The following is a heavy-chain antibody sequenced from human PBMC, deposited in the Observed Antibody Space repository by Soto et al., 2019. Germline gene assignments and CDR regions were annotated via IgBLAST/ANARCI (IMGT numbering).Heavy chain of an antibody. D-gene: IGHD3-10*02. Sequence: QVQLQESGPGLVKPSQTLSLTCTVSGGSISSGDYYWSWIRQPPGKGLEWIGYIYYSGSTYYNPSLKSRVTVSVDTSKHQFSLKLSSVTAADTAVYYCARDSGGVVRGPANFDYWGQGTLVTVSS. CDR3: ARDSGGVVRGPANFDY. CDR1: GGSISSGDYY. V-gene: IGHV4-30-4*01. J-gene: IGHJ4*02. CDR2: IYYSGST.